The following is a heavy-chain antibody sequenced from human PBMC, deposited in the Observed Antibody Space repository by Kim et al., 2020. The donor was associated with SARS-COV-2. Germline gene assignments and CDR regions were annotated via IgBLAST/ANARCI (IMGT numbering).Heavy chain of an antibody. CDR2: IYHSGST. V-gene: IGHV4-4*02. Sequence: SETLSLTCAVSGGSISSSNWWSWVRQPPGKGLEWIGEIYHSGSTNYNPSLKSRVTISVDKSKNQFSLKLSSVTAADTAVYYCARERAVAGTGRIRYFQHWGQGTLVTVSS. CDR1: GGSISSSNW. D-gene: IGHD6-19*01. CDR3: ARERAVAGTGRIRYFQH. J-gene: IGHJ1*01.